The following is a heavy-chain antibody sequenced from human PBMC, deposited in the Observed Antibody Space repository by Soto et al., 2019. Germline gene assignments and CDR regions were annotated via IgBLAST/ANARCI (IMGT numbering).Heavy chain of an antibody. CDR1: GDSISSGGYS. CDR2: IYHSGST. D-gene: IGHD5-12*01. Sequence: SLTCAVSGDSISSGGYSWSWIRQPPGKGLEWIGYIYHSGSTYYNPSLKSRVTISVDRSKNQFSLKLSSVTAADTAVYYCAREVPGSGYDSWGQGTLVTVSS. V-gene: IGHV4-30-2*01. CDR3: AREVPGSGYDS. J-gene: IGHJ4*02.